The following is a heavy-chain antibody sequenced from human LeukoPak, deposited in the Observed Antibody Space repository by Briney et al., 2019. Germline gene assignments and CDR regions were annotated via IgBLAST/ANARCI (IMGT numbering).Heavy chain of an antibody. J-gene: IGHJ4*02. CDR2: IYYSGST. CDR3: ARRTIFQLAFDY. V-gene: IGHV4-39*01. Sequence: SETLCLTCTVSGGSIISSSYYWGWIRQPPGKGLEWIGSIYYSGSTYYNPSLKSRVTISVDTSKNQFSLKLSSVTAAHTAVYYCARRTIFQLAFDYWGQGTLVTVSS. D-gene: IGHD3-9*01. CDR1: GGSIISSSYY.